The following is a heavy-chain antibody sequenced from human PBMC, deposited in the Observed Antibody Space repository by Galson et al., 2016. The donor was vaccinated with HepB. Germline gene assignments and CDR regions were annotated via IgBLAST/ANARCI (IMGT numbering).Heavy chain of an antibody. Sequence: SVKVSCKASGYTFTNYGIGWVRQAPGQGLEWMGWISAYNGHTNYAQKPQGRVTMTTDTSTSTAYMELRSLRSEDTAVYYCATFLEYASSWFEDEYLQHWGQGTLVSVSS. CDR2: ISAYNGHT. D-gene: IGHD6-13*01. CDR1: GYTFTNYG. V-gene: IGHV1-18*01. CDR3: ATFLEYASSWFEDEYLQH. J-gene: IGHJ1*01.